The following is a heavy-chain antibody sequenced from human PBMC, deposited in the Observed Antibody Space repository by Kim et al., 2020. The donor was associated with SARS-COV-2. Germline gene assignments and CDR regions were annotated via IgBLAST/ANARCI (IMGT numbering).Heavy chain of an antibody. V-gene: IGHV3-53*01. D-gene: IGHD1-26*01. J-gene: IGHJ5*02. CDR3: ARDPSAVGAPTP. Sequence: YADSVKGRFTISRDRTKNTVDLQMNSLRVEETAVYYCARDPSAVGAPTPWGQGTLVTVSS.